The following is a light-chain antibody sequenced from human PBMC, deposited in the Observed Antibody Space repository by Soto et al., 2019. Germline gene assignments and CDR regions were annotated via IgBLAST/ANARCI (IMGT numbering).Light chain of an antibody. CDR1: QSINSW. V-gene: IGKV1-5*01. Sequence: DIQMTQSPSTLSAFVGDRVTITCRASQSINSWLAWYQQKPGTAPKVLIYDASSLESGVPSRFSGSGSGTEFTLTINSLQPDDFATYYCQQYNSFSPTFGQGTKVDI. CDR3: QQYNSFSPT. CDR2: DAS. J-gene: IGKJ1*01.